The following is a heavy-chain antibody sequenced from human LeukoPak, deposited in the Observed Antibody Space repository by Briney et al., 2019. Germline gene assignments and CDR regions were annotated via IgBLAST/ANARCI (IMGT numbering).Heavy chain of an antibody. V-gene: IGHV1-2*02. CDR1: GYTFTGYY. D-gene: IGHD6-13*01. CDR3: ARVRYSSSWVDY. J-gene: IGHJ4*02. Sequence: ASVKVSCKASGYTFTGYYMHWVRQAPGQGLEWMGWINPNSGGTNYAQKFQGRVTMTRDTSISTAYMELSRLRSDDTAVYYCARVRYSSSWVDYWGQGTLVTVSS. CDR2: INPNSGGT.